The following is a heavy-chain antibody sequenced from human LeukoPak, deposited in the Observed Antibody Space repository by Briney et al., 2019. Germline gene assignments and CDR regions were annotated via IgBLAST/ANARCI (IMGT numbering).Heavy chain of an antibody. D-gene: IGHD5-12*01. CDR3: ASDYDSPYCFEY. Sequence: GGSLRLSCAASGVTVSRNYMSWVRQAPGKGLEWVSAIYSAGSTYYADSVNDRFTISRDISKNTLYLQMDTLRAEDTAVYYCASDYDSPYCFEYWGQGTLVTVSS. V-gene: IGHV3-66*01. CDR1: GVTVSRNY. CDR2: IYSAGST. J-gene: IGHJ4*02.